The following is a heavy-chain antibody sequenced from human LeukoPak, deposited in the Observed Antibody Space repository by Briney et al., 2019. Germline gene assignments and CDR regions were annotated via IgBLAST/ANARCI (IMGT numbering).Heavy chain of an antibody. J-gene: IGHJ3*02. Sequence: GGSLRLSCAASGFIFSNYVMGWVRQAPGKGLELVSSISDIGIGTYYADSVKGRFTIFRDNSKNVLYLQMNSLRAEDTAIFYCAKRGGGTMFAFDIWGQGTMVTVSS. V-gene: IGHV3-23*01. CDR1: GFIFSNYV. CDR2: ISDIGIGT. D-gene: IGHD3-10*02. CDR3: AKRGGGTMFAFDI.